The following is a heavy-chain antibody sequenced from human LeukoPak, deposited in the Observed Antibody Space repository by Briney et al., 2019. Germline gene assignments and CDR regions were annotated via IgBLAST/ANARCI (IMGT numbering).Heavy chain of an antibody. D-gene: IGHD1-7*01. V-gene: IGHV3-23*01. CDR2: ISDSGGST. Sequence: GGSLRLSCASSGFTFSDYYMSWIRQAPGKGLEWVSAISDSGGSTYYADSVKGRFTISRDNSKNTLYLQMNSLRAEDTAVYYCAKGLELGNWGQGTLVTVSS. CDR3: AKGLELGN. CDR1: GFTFSDYY. J-gene: IGHJ4*02.